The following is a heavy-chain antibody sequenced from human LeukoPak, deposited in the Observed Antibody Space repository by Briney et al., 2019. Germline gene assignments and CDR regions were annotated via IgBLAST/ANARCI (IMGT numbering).Heavy chain of an antibody. V-gene: IGHV1-2*02. D-gene: IGHD2-2*03. CDR1: GYTFTDYY. CDR2: INPNSGGT. CDR3: ARDGYCSSTSCSGVPKI. Sequence: ASVKVSCKASGYTFTDYYIHWVRQAPGQGLEWMGWINPNSGGTNYAQKFQGRVTMTRGTPITTAYVELSRLRSDDTAVYYCARDGYCSSTSCSGVPKIWGQGTLVTVSS. J-gene: IGHJ4*02.